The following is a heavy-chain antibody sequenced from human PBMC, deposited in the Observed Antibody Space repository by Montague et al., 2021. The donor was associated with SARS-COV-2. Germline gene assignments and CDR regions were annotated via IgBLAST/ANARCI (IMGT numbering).Heavy chain of an antibody. J-gene: IGHJ3*02. CDR1: GGSISSRSYY. V-gene: IGHV4-39*01. CDR2: IYYSGST. D-gene: IGHD4-23*01. CDR3: ARLRGDYGGTYDTFDI. Sequence: TLSLICTVSGGSISSRSYYWGWIRQPPGKGLEWIGSIYYSGSTYYNPSLKSRVTISVDTSKNQFSLKLSSVTAADTAVYYCARLRGDYGGTYDTFDIWGQGTMVTVSS.